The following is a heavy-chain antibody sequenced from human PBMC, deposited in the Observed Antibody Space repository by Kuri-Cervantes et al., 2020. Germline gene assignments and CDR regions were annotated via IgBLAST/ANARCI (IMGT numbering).Heavy chain of an antibody. CDR3: ARSSSRYYFDY. J-gene: IGHJ4*02. CDR2: ISYDGSNK. Sequence: LSLTCAASGFTFSSYAMHWVRQAPGKGLEWVAVISYDGSNKYYADSVKGRFTISRDNSKNTLYLQMNSLRAEDTAVYYCARSSSRYYFDYWGQGTLVTVSS. CDR1: GFTFSSYA. V-gene: IGHV3-30-3*01. D-gene: IGHD6-13*01.